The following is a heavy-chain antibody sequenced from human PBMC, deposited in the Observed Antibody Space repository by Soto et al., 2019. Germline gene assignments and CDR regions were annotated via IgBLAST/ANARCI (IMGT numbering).Heavy chain of an antibody. CDR2: IMPVFPTP. D-gene: IGHD3-3*02. V-gene: IGHV1-69*13. CDR3: ARDKDRQQLGGNYYYIMDV. J-gene: IGHJ6*02. Sequence: SVKVSCKTSGGTFRISAISWVRQAPGHGLEWMGGIMPVFPTPDYAQKFQGRVTITADESTSTAYMELSSLGSEDTAVYYCARDKDRQQLGGNYYYIMDVWGQGTTVTVSS. CDR1: GGTFRISA.